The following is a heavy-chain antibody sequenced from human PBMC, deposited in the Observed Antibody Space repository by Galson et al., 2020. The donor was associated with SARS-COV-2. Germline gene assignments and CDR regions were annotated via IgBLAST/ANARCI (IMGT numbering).Heavy chain of an antibody. CDR2: ISGYTGNT. CDR1: GYTFRSYG. D-gene: IGHD6-19*01. Sequence: ASVQVSCKASGYTFRSYGISWVRQAPGQGLEWMGWISGYTGNTNYAQKVQGRVTVTTDTSTSTVHLELRSLRSDDTAVYYCARVTYSTGYSYYFDSWGQGTLVTVSS. V-gene: IGHV1-18*01. CDR3: ARVTYSTGYSYYFDS. J-gene: IGHJ4*02.